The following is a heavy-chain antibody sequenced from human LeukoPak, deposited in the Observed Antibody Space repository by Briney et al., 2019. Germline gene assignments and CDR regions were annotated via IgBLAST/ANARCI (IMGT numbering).Heavy chain of an antibody. Sequence: ASVKVSCKASGYTFTSYDINWVRQATGQGLEWMGWMNPNSGNTDYAQKFQFRVTMTTDTSTSTAYMELRSLTSDDTAVYYCARDKAVTTEVTQYFQHWGQGTLVTVSS. CDR1: GYTFTSYD. D-gene: IGHD4-11*01. CDR3: ARDKAVTTEVTQYFQH. V-gene: IGHV1-8*01. CDR2: MNPNSGNT. J-gene: IGHJ1*01.